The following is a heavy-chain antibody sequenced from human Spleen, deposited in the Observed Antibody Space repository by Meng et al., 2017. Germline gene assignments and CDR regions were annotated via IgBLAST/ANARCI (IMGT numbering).Heavy chain of an antibody. CDR3: ARGLRITVAGRWFDP. Sequence: QVQGQQVGGGLLKPSGPLALTCAVYVGPLSGYYWSWIRQPPGKGLEVIWEINHSGRTDYNPSLKSRVTISVDTSKNQFSLKLSSVTAADTAVYYCARGLRITVAGRWFDPWGQGTLVTVSS. J-gene: IGHJ5*02. CDR2: INHSGRT. V-gene: IGHV4-34*01. CDR1: VGPLSGYY. D-gene: IGHD6-19*01.